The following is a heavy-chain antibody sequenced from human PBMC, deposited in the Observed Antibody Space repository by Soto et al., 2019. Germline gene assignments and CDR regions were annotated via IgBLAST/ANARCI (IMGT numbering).Heavy chain of an antibody. CDR1: GGTFRNSA. J-gene: IGHJ6*02. D-gene: IGHD5-12*01. Sequence: QVQLEQSGAEVKKPGSSVKVSCKASGGTFRNSAISWVRQAPGQGLEWMGGIMPIFRTPDYAQKFQGRVTITADESTSTAYMELSGLRSDDTAIYYCARDKVRLQLGANYYYVLDVWGQGTTVTVSS. CDR2: IMPIFRTP. CDR3: ARDKVRLQLGANYYYVLDV. V-gene: IGHV1-69*12.